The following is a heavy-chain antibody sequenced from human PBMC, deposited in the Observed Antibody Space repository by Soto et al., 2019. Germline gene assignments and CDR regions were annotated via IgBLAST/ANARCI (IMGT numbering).Heavy chain of an antibody. J-gene: IGHJ4*02. V-gene: IGHV3-23*01. Sequence: GGSLRLSCAASRYTFKSHCLSWVRQAPGKGLEWVSTIDSSGVNTHYADSVKGRFTISRDNSRNTLHLQMHDLRADDTALYYCVSWVYAHFDYCGQRTVVPFCS. D-gene: IGHD2-8*01. CDR2: IDSSGVNT. CDR3: VSWVYAHFDY. CDR1: RYTFKSHC.